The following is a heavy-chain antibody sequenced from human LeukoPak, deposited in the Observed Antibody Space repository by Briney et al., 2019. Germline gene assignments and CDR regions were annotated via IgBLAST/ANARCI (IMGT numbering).Heavy chain of an antibody. Sequence: GGSLRLSCAASGFTFSSYAMSWVRQAPGKGLEWVSAISGSGGSTYYADSVKGRFTISRDNSKNTLYLQMNSLRAEDTAVYYCAKDLGRISMVRGVINPPDYWGQGTLITVSS. CDR3: AKDLGRISMVRGVINPPDY. D-gene: IGHD3-10*01. CDR1: GFTFSSYA. V-gene: IGHV3-23*01. CDR2: ISGSGGST. J-gene: IGHJ4*02.